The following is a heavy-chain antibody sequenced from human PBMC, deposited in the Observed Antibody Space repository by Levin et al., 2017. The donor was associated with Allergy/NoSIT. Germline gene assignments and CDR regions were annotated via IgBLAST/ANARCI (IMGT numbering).Heavy chain of an antibody. J-gene: IGHJ3*02. V-gene: IGHV1-18*01. CDR2: ISAYNGNT. D-gene: IGHD3-9*01. Sequence: GESLKISCKASGYTFTSYGISWVRQAPGQGLEWMGWISAYNGNTNYAQKLQGRVTMTTDTSTSTAYMELRSLRSDDTAVYYCARGGSYDILTGYYTLDAFDIWGQGTMVTVSS. CDR1: GYTFTSYG. CDR3: ARGGSYDILTGYYTLDAFDI.